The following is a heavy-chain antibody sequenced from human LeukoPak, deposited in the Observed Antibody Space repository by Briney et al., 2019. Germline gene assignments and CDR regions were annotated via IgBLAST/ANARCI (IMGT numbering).Heavy chain of an antibody. CDR3: AGVQYVSSDSSKGSAGPNNWFDP. D-gene: IGHD3-22*01. V-gene: IGHV4-34*08. J-gene: IGHJ5*02. CDR2: INHSGST. CDR1: DGTFSGYY. Sequence: PSETLSLTCAVYDGTFSGYYWTWIRQPPGKGLEWIGEINHSGSTNYNPSLKSRVTMSVDTSKNQFSLKLSSVTAADTAVYYCAGVQYVSSDSSKGSAGPNNWFDPWGQGTLVSVSS.